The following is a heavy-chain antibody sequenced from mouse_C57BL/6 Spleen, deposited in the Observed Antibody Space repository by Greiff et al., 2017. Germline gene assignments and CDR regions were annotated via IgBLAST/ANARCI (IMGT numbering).Heavy chain of an antibody. Sequence: EVKLVESGGGLVQPGGSMKLSCAASGFTFSDAWMDWVRQSPEKGLEWVAEIRNKANNHATYYAESVKGRFTISRDDSKSSVYLQMNSLRAEDTGIYYCTRPELTGGFDYWGQGTTLTVSS. CDR1: GFTFSDAW. D-gene: IGHD4-1*01. V-gene: IGHV6-6*01. CDR2: IRNKANNHAT. CDR3: TRPELTGGFDY. J-gene: IGHJ2*01.